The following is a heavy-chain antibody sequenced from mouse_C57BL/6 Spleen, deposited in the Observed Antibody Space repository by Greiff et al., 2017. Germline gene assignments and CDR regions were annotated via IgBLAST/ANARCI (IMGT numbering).Heavy chain of an antibody. CDR1: GYTFTSYT. Sequence: VQLQQSGAELARPGASVKMSCKASGYTFTSYTMHWVKQRPGQGLEWIGYINPSSGYTKYNQKFKDKATLTADKSSSTAYMQLSSLTSEDSAVYYCAPYGKGYFDVWGTGTTVTVSS. CDR2: INPSSGYT. J-gene: IGHJ1*03. CDR3: APYGKGYFDV. V-gene: IGHV1-4*01. D-gene: IGHD2-1*01.